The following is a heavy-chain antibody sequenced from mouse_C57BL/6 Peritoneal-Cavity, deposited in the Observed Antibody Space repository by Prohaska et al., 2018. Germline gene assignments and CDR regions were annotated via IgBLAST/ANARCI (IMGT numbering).Heavy chain of an antibody. Sequence: EVQLVVSGGGLVQPKGSLQLSCAASGFSFNTYAMNWVRQAPGKGLEWVARIRSKSNNYATYYDDSVKDRFTISRDDSESMLYLQMNNLKTEDTAMYYCVRHAYYYGSSYGYFDYWGQGTTLTVAS. J-gene: IGHJ2*01. CDR2: IRSKSNNYAT. CDR1: GFSFNTYA. D-gene: IGHD1-1*01. V-gene: IGHV10-1*01. CDR3: VRHAYYYGSSYGYFDY.